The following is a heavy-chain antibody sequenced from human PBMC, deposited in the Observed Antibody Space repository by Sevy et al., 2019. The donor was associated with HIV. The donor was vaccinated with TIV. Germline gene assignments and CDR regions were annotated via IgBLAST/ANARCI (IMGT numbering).Heavy chain of an antibody. V-gene: IGHV3-21*01. CDR2: ISSSSSYI. J-gene: IGHJ5*02. CDR1: GFTFSSYS. D-gene: IGHD6-13*01. CDR3: ARGTAAAATSWFDP. Sequence: GGSLRLSCAASGFTFSSYSMNWVRQAPGKGLEWVSSISSSSSYIYYADSVKGRFTISRHNAKNSLYLQMNSLRAEDTAVYYCARGTAAAATSWFDPWGQGTLVTVSS.